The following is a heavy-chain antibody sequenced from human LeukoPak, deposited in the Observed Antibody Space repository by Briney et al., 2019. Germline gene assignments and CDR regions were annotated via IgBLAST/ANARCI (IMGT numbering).Heavy chain of an antibody. CDR1: GGTFSSYA. CDR2: IIPILGIA. V-gene: IGHV1-69*04. J-gene: IGHJ3*02. CDR3: ATSYGYTNDAFDI. Sequence: ASVKVSCKASGGTFSSYAISWVRQAPGQGLEWMGRIIPILGIANYAQKFQGRVTITADKSTSTAYMELSSLRSEDTAVYYCATSYGYTNDAFDIWGQGTMVTVSS. D-gene: IGHD5-18*01.